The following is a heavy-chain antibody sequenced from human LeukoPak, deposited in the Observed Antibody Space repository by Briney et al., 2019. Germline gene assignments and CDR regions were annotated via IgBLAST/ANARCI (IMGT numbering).Heavy chain of an antibody. CDR2: ISSSSSSYI. V-gene: IGHV3-21*01. CDR3: ARAGIVVVPAAKYYYGMDV. D-gene: IGHD2-2*01. Sequence: GGSLRLSCAASGFTFSSYSMNWVRQAPGKGLEWVSSISSSSSSYIYYADSVKGRFTISRDNAKNSLYLQMSSLRAEDTAVYYCARAGIVVVPAAKYYYGMDVWGQGTTVAVSS. J-gene: IGHJ6*02. CDR1: GFTFSSYS.